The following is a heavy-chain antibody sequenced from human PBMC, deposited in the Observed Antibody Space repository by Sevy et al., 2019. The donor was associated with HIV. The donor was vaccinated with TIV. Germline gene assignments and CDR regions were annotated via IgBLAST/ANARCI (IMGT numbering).Heavy chain of an antibody. D-gene: IGHD7-27*01. Sequence: GGSLRLSCAASGFTFNKYDMHWVRLPTGKGLEWLSGFGVRGDTHYPGAVKGRFTIARENAKNSLYLQMDDLRAGDTAVYYCATEGTGKQRAGFDFWGQGTLVTVSS. CDR2: FGVRGDT. CDR3: ATEGTGKQRAGFDF. V-gene: IGHV3-13*01. J-gene: IGHJ4*02. CDR1: GFTFNKYD.